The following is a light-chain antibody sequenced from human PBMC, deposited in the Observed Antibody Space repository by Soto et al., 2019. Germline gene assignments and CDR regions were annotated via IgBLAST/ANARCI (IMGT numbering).Light chain of an antibody. V-gene: IGKV1-6*01. CDR2: EAS. CDR1: QGIRND. Sequence: AILMTQSPFSLSASVGDRVTITCRASQGIRNDLAWYQQKPGKAPKLLIYEASTLQSGVPSRFSGSYSGTDFTLTIGSLQPEDFATYYCLQDFKYPRTFGQGTKVEIK. CDR3: LQDFKYPRT. J-gene: IGKJ1*01.